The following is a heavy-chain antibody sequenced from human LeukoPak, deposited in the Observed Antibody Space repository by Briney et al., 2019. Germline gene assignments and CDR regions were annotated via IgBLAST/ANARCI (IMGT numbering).Heavy chain of an antibody. CDR1: GFTFDDYG. D-gene: IGHD5-12*01. CDR3: ARQGRNIVAIDY. J-gene: IGHJ4*02. CDR2: INWNAGST. V-gene: IGHV3-20*04. Sequence: GGSLRLSCAASGFTFDDYGMSWVRQGPGKGLEWVSGINWNAGSTGYADSVKGRFTISRDNAKNSLYLQMNSLRAEDTALYYCARQGRNIVAIDYWGQGTLVTVSS.